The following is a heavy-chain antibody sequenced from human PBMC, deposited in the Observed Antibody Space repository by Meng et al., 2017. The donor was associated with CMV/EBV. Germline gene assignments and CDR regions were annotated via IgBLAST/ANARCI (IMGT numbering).Heavy chain of an antibody. Sequence: GGSLRLSCAASGFTFSSYSMNWVRQAPGKGLEWVSYISSSSSTIHYADSVKGRFTISRDNAKNSLYLQMNSLRAEDTAVYYCASLIIAAAGSDYWGQGTLVTVSS. CDR3: ASLIIAAAGSDY. CDR2: ISSSSSTI. V-gene: IGHV3-48*04. J-gene: IGHJ4*02. D-gene: IGHD6-13*01. CDR1: GFTFSSYS.